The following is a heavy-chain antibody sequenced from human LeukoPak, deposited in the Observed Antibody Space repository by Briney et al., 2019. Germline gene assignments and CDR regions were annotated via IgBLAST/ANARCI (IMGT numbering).Heavy chain of an antibody. D-gene: IGHD1-14*01. V-gene: IGHV3-48*03. CDR1: GFTFSSYA. Sequence: TGGSLRLSCVASGFTFSSYAMTWVRQAPGKGLEWVSYISGSDSSIYYADSVRGRFTISRDNAKNSLYLQMNSLRVEDTAVYYCARNHGDYWGQGTLVTVSS. CDR2: ISGSDSSI. J-gene: IGHJ4*02. CDR3: ARNHGDY.